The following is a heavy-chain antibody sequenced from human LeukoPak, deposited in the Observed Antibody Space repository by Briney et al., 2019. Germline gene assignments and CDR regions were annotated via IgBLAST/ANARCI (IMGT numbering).Heavy chain of an antibody. CDR3: ARERDGYDYVWGSYRYGIDY. V-gene: IGHV4-61*02. CDR1: GGSLSSGSYY. J-gene: IGHJ4*02. Sequence: SETLSLTCTVSGGSLSSGSYYWSWLRQPAGKGLEWIGRIYTSGSTNYNPSLKSRVTISVDTSKNQFSLKLSSVTAADTAVYYCARERDGYDYVWGSYRYGIDYWGQGTLVTVSS. CDR2: IYTSGST. D-gene: IGHD3-16*02.